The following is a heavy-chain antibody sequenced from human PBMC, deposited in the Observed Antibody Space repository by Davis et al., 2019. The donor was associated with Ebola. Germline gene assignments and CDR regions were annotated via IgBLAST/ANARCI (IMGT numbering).Heavy chain of an antibody. CDR1: GGSFSGFY. CDR2: IYHNENT. CDR3: ARGVHYYDSSGYPLTPEEY. D-gene: IGHD3-22*01. J-gene: IGHJ4*02. Sequence: SETLSLTCAVYGGSFSGFYWTWIRQPPGKGLEWIGDIYHNENTNYSPSLRSRVTISIDMSRNQFSLNLSSVTAADTALYYCARGVHYYDSSGYPLTPEEYWGQGTLVTVSS. V-gene: IGHV4-34*01.